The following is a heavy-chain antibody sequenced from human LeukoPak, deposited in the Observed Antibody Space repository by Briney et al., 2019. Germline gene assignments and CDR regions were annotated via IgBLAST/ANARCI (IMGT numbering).Heavy chain of an antibody. CDR1: GFNFSNYG. CDR3: AKGLGFSMDV. J-gene: IGHJ6*03. D-gene: IGHD3-10*01. V-gene: IGHV3-30*02. CDR2: IRYDGSNK. Sequence: GGSLRLSCGASGFNFSNYGMHWYRQPPGKGLEWVACIRYDGSNKYYADTVKGRFTISRDNSKNTLYLQMNSLRAEDTAVYYCAKGLGFSMDVWGKGTTVTVSS.